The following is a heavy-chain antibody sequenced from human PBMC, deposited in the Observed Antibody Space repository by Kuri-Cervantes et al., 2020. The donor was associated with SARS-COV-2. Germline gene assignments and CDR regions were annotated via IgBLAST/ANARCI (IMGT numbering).Heavy chain of an antibody. D-gene: IGHD3-22*01. Sequence: GGSLRLSCAASGFTFSSYSMNWVRQAPGKGLEWVAVISYDGSNKYYADSVKGRFTISRDNSKNTLYLQMNSLRAEDTAVYYCARLDSSGYNENWFDPWGQGTLVTVSS. CDR2: ISYDGSNK. CDR1: GFTFSSYS. V-gene: IGHV3-30*03. CDR3: ARLDSSGYNENWFDP. J-gene: IGHJ5*02.